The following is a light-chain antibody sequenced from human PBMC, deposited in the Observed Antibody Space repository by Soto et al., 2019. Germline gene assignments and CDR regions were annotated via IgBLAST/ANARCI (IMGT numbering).Light chain of an antibody. V-gene: IGKV3-11*01. CDR1: QSISSY. Sequence: EVVLTQSPDPLSLPPGERATLSCRSSQSISSYLAWYQQKPGQAPRLLIYDASSRATGIPARFSGSGSGTDFTLTISSLEPEEFAVYYCQQLTDWPPQWTLGQGTKVDIK. CDR2: DAS. CDR3: QQLTDWPPQWT. J-gene: IGKJ1*01.